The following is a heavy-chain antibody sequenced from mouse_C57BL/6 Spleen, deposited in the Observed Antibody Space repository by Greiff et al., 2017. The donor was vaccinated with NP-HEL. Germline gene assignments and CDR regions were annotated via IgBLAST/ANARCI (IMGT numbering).Heavy chain of an antibody. Sequence: QVQLQQPGAELVKAGASVKMSCKASGYTFTSYWMHWVKQRLGQGLEWFAETNPTNGRTYYNEKFKSKATLTVDKSSSTAYMLLSGPSFEDSAVYNGARSKMIVATYVDNWGQGTTLTVSS. CDR3: ARSKMIVATYVDN. V-gene: IGHV1S81*02. J-gene: IGHJ2*01. D-gene: IGHD1-1*01. CDR2: TNPTNGRT. CDR1: GYTFTSYW.